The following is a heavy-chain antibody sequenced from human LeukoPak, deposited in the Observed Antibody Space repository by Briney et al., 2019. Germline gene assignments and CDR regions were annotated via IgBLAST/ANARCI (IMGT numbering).Heavy chain of an antibody. D-gene: IGHD6-19*01. Sequence: SETLSLTCTVSGGSISSYYWSWIRQPPGKGLEWIGYIYYSGSTNYNPSLKSRVTISVNTSKNQFSLKLSSVTAADTAIYYCATRIEVAGNPDNWGQGTLVTVSS. CDR3: ATRIEVAGNPDN. CDR1: GGSISSYY. CDR2: IYYSGST. J-gene: IGHJ4*02. V-gene: IGHV4-59*08.